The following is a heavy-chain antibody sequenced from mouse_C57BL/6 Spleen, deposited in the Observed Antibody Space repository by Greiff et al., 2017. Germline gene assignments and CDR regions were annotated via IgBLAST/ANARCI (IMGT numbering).Heavy chain of an antibody. J-gene: IGHJ3*01. D-gene: IGHD2-5*01. CDR2: IWSGGST. CDR3: ARYSNHEGFAY. V-gene: IGHV2-2*01. Sequence: VQLKQSGPGLVQPSQSLSITCTVSGFSLTSYGVHWVRQSPGKGLEWLGVIWSGGSTDYNAAFISRLSISKDNSKSQVFFKMNSLQADDTAIYYCARYSNHEGFAYWGQGTLVTVSA. CDR1: GFSLTSYG.